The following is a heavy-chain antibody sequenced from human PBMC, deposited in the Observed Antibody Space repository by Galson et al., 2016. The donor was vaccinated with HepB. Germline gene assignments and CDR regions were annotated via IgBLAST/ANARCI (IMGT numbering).Heavy chain of an antibody. J-gene: IGHJ2*01. V-gene: IGHV3-13*04. D-gene: IGHD6-13*01. CDR1: GFTFRSYD. CDR3: ARIARGSIYTLGYFDL. Sequence: SLRLSCAASGFTFRSYDMSWVRQSTGKGLEWVAAIGTLHDSFFPYSVQGRFSISSENVKNSLYLQLNRLRAGDTAVYYLARIARGSIYTLGYFDLWGRGTLVTVSS. CDR2: IGTLHDS.